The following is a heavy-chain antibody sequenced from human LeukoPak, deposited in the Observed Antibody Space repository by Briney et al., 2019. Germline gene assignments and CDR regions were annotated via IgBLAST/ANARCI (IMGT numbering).Heavy chain of an antibody. Sequence: GGSLRLSCAASGFSVSSNYMGWVRQAPGKGLEWVSAISGSGGSTYYADSVKGRFTISRDNSKNTLYLQMNSLRAEDTAVYYCAKDELDIVVVPAASGLWGRGTLVTVPS. CDR1: GFSVSSNY. CDR2: ISGSGGST. J-gene: IGHJ2*01. V-gene: IGHV3-23*01. CDR3: AKDELDIVVVPAASGL. D-gene: IGHD2-2*03.